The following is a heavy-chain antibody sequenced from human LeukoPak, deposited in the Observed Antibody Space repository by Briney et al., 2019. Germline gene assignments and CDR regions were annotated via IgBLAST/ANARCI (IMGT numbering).Heavy chain of an antibody. CDR2: ISSSSSYI. Sequence: GGSLRLSCAASGFTFSRYSMNWVRQAPGKGLEWVSSISSSSSYIYYADSVKGRFTISRDNAKNSLYLQMNSLRAEDTAVYYCARVAAIFGVVITRIDYWGQGTLVTVSS. D-gene: IGHD3-3*01. J-gene: IGHJ4*02. V-gene: IGHV3-21*01. CDR1: GFTFSRYS. CDR3: ARVAAIFGVVITRIDY.